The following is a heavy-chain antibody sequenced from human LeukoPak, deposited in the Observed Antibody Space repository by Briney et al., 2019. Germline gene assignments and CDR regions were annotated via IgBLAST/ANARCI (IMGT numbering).Heavy chain of an antibody. D-gene: IGHD6-19*01. CDR3: ARGYSSGWDAFDI. CDR1: GFTFSSYS. V-gene: IGHV3-21*01. Sequence: GRSLRLSCAASGFTFSSYSMNWVRQAPGKGLEWVSSISSSSSYIYYADSVKGRFTISRDNAKNSLYLQMNSLRAEDTAVYYCARGYSSGWDAFDIWGQGTMVTVSS. CDR2: ISSSSSYI. J-gene: IGHJ3*02.